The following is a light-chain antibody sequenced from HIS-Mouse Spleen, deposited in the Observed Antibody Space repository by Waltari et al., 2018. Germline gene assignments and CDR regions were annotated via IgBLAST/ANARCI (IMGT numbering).Light chain of an antibody. J-gene: IGLJ2*01. Sequence: QSALTQPASVSGSPGQSITISCTGTSSDVGSYNLVSWYQQHPGKAPKLMIYEGSKRPSGIPERFSGSSSGTMATLTISWAHVEDEADYYCYSTDSSGNHRVFGGGTKLTVL. CDR1: SSDVGSYNL. CDR3: YSTDSSGNHRV. CDR2: EGS. V-gene: IGLV2-23*01.